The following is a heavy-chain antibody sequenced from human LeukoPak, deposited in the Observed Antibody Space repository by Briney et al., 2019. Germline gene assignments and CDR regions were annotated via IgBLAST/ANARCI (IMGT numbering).Heavy chain of an antibody. CDR3: AKGRLTGDFDY. V-gene: IGHV3-30*18. D-gene: IGHD1-14*01. Sequence: HPGRSLRLSCAASRFTFSSYGMHWVRQAPGKGLEWVAVISYDGSNRYYADSVKGRFTISRDNSKNTLYLQMNSLRAEDTAVYYCAKGRLTGDFDYWGQGTLVTVSS. CDR2: ISYDGSNR. J-gene: IGHJ4*02. CDR1: RFTFSSYG.